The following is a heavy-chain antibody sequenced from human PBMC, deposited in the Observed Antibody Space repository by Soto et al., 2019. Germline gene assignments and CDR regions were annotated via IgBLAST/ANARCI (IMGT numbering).Heavy chain of an antibody. CDR2: ISSSGSTI. J-gene: IGHJ4*02. CDR3: ASFYGYSSGWYFDY. D-gene: IGHD6-19*01. Sequence: GSLRLSCAASGFTFSDYYMSWIRQAPGKGLEWVSYISSSGSTIYYADSVKGRSTISRDNAKNSLYLQMNSLRAEDTAVYYCASFYGYSSGWYFDYWGQGTLVTVSS. CDR1: GFTFSDYY. V-gene: IGHV3-11*01.